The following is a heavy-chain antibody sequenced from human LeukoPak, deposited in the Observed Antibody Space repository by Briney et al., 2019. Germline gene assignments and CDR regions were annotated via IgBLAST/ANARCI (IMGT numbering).Heavy chain of an antibody. CDR3: ARVNYGSGTVGPNYYYYGMDV. D-gene: IGHD3-10*01. J-gene: IGHJ6*02. Sequence: GGSLRLSCAASGFTFSSYAMHWVRQAPGKGLEWVAIISYDGSNKYYADSVKGRFTISRDNSKNTLYLQMNSLRAEDTAVYYCARVNYGSGTVGPNYYYYGMDVWGQGTTVTVSS. CDR1: GFTFSSYA. CDR2: ISYDGSNK. V-gene: IGHV3-30-3*01.